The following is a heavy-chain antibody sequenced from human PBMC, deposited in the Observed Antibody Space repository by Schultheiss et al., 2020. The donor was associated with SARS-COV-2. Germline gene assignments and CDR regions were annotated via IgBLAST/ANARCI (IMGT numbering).Heavy chain of an antibody. V-gene: IGHV3-7*01. CDR2: IKQDGSEK. Sequence: GGSLRLSCAASGFTFRIAWLTWVRQAPGKGLEWVANIKQDGSEKYYTDSVKGRFTISRDNAKSSLFLQMNSLRAEDTAVYYCARESYYSQGANWFDPWGQGTLVTVSS. D-gene: IGHD3-10*01. CDR3: ARESYYSQGANWFDP. CDR1: GFTFRIAW. J-gene: IGHJ5*02.